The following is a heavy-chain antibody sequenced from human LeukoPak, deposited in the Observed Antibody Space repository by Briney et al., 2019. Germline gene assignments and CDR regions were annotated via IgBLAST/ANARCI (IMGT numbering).Heavy chain of an antibody. V-gene: IGHV3-21*01. J-gene: IGHJ4*02. CDR2: ISSSSSYI. CDR1: GFTFSSYS. D-gene: IGHD5-24*01. CDR3: ARVLRDGVRGVLDY. Sequence: PGGSLRLSCAASGFTFSSYSMNWVRQAPGKGLEWVSSISSSSSYIYYADSVKGRFTISRDNAKNSLYLQMNSLRAEDTAVYYCARVLRDGVRGVLDYWGQGTLVTVSS.